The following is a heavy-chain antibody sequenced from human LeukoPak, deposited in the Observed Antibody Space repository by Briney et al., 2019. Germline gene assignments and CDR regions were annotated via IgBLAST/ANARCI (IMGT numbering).Heavy chain of an antibody. CDR1: GFIFSSYS. CDR2: ITGSGGNT. J-gene: IGHJ6*02. CDR3: AKAASSSWPSYYYGMDV. D-gene: IGHD6-13*01. V-gene: IGHV3-23*01. Sequence: GGSLRLSCAASGFIFSSYSMSWVRQAPGKGLEWVSVITGSGGNTYHADSVEGRFTISKDNSKNTVYLQMSSLRVDDTAVYYCAKAASSSWPSYYYGMDVWGQGTTVTVSS.